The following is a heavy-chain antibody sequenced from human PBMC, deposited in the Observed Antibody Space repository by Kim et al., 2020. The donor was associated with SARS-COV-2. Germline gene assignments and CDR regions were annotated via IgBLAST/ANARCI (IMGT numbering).Heavy chain of an antibody. V-gene: IGHV4-38-2*02. CDR1: GYSISSGYY. Sequence: SETLSLTCTVSGYSISSGYYWGWIRQPPGKGLEWIGSIYHSGSTYYNPSLRSRVTISVDTSKNQFSLKLSSVTAADTAVYYCARFDQFGELLVYAFDIWGQGTMVTVSS. CDR3: ARFDQFGELLVYAFDI. D-gene: IGHD3-10*01. CDR2: IYHSGST. J-gene: IGHJ3*02.